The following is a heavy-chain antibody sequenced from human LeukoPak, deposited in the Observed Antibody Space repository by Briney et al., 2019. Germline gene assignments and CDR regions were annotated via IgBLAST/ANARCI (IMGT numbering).Heavy chain of an antibody. J-gene: IGHJ5*02. Sequence: PSETLSLTCTVSGGSISSGSYYWSWIRQPPGKGLEWIGYIYYSGSTNYNPSLKSRVTISVDTSKNQFSLKLSSVTAADTAVYYCARVVAEAGNNWFDPWGQGTLVTVSS. CDR1: GGSISSGSYY. V-gene: IGHV4-61*01. CDR2: IYYSGST. D-gene: IGHD6-13*01. CDR3: ARVVAEAGNNWFDP.